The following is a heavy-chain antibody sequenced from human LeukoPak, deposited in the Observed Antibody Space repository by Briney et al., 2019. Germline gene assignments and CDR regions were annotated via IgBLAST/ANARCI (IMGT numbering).Heavy chain of an antibody. D-gene: IGHD3-10*01. CDR2: VDPEDGET. CDR1: GYPFTDHY. V-gene: IGHV1-69-2*01. J-gene: IGHJ4*02. CDR3: ATRPSGH. Sequence: ASVKVSCKASGYPFTDHYMHWVQQAPGKGLEWMGRVDPEDGETSYAEKFQGRVTITADTSSDTAYMKLSSLRSEDTAVYFCATRPSGHWGQGTLLTVSS.